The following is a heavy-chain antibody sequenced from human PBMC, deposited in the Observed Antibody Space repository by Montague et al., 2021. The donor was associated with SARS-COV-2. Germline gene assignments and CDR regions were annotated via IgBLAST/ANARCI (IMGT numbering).Heavy chain of an antibody. Sequence: SKTLSLTCTVSGGSISSSSNYWGWIRQPPGKGLEWIGSIYYSGSTYYNSSLKSRVTISVDTSKNQFSLKLNSVTAADTAVYYCARLVWFGELSSENWFDPWGQGTLVTVSS. CDR1: GGSISSSSNY. CDR2: IYYSGST. D-gene: IGHD3-10*01. V-gene: IGHV4-39*01. J-gene: IGHJ5*02. CDR3: ARLVWFGELSSENWFDP.